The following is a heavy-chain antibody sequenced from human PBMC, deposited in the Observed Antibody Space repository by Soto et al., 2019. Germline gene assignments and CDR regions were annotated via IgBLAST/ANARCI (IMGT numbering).Heavy chain of an antibody. J-gene: IGHJ6*02. D-gene: IGHD3-22*01. V-gene: IGHV3-66*01. CDR2: IYSGGST. CDR1: GFTVSSNY. CDR3: ARDATNYYDSSGPPYYYYGMDV. Sequence: GGSLRLSCAASGFTVSSNYMSWVRQAPGKGLEWVSVIYSGGSTYYADSVKGRFTISRDNSKNTLYLQMNSLRAEDTAVYYCARDATNYYDSSGPPYYYYGMDVWGQGTTVTVSS.